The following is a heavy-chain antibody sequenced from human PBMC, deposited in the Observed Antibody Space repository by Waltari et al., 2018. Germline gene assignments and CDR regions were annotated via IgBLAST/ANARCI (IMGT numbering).Heavy chain of an antibody. CDR1: GFSFMGFA. CDR2: VSGSVATP. J-gene: IGHJ4*02. CDR3: AKGSRGYTNYFFDY. Sequence: EVQLLESAGGLVQPGGALRLSCAASGFSFMGFAMSWVRQAPGEGLGWVASVSGSVATPFYADSVKGRFTIVRDNSKDTVYLQMNSLRVDDSAVYYCAKGSRGYTNYFFDYWGQGALVTVSS. V-gene: IGHV3-23*01. D-gene: IGHD3-16*02.